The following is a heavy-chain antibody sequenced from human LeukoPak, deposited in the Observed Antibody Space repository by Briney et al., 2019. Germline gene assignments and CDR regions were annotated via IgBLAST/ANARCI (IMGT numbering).Heavy chain of an antibody. V-gene: IGHV4-34*01. CDR3: ARGAPGPY. CDR1: GFTFSSYW. CDR2: INHSGST. Sequence: GSLRLSCAASGFTFSSYWMSWIRQPPGKGLEWIGEINHSGSTNYNPSLKSRVTISVDTSKNQFSLKLSSVTAADTAVYYCARGAPGPYWGQGTLVTVSS. J-gene: IGHJ4*02.